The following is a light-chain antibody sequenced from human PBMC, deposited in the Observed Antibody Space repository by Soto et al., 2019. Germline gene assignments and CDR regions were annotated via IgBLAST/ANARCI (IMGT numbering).Light chain of an antibody. Sequence: EIVLTQPPGTLSLSPGERATLSCRASQSVTSTYLAWYQQKPGQAPRLLIYGASNRATGIPDRFTGSGSGTDFTLTISRLEPEDFAVYYCQQYGSSPLTFGGGTKVEIK. CDR2: GAS. J-gene: IGKJ4*01. CDR1: QSVTSTY. CDR3: QQYGSSPLT. V-gene: IGKV3-20*01.